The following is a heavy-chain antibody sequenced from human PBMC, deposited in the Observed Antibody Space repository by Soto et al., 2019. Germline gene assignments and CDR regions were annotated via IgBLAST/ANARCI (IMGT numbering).Heavy chain of an antibody. Sequence: QITLNESGPTVVRPTETLTLTCRFSGFSLTTSGVGVGWIRQSPGKAPEWLALIYWDDDKRYSASLKSRLTITNDSSKNPVVLTVSDLEPTDTASYYCAHRVLRTVFGLVTTTAIYFDFWGKGTPVAVSS. CDR3: AHRVLRTVFGLVTTTAIYFDF. CDR2: IYWDDDK. D-gene: IGHD3-3*01. J-gene: IGHJ4*02. V-gene: IGHV2-5*02. CDR1: GFSLTTSGVG.